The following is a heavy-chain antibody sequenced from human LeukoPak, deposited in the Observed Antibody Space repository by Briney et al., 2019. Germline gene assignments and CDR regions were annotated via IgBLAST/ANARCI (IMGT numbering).Heavy chain of an antibody. V-gene: IGHV1-18*01. CDR1: GYTFTSYG. D-gene: IGHD1-7*01. CDR3: ARVLRWNYVEDAFDI. CDR2: ISAYNGNT. Sequence: ASVKVSCKASGYTFTSYGISWVRQAPGQGLEWMGWISAYNGNTNFAQKLQGRVTMTTDTSTGTAYMELRSLRSDDTAVYYCARVLRWNYVEDAFDIWGQGTMVTVSS. J-gene: IGHJ3*02.